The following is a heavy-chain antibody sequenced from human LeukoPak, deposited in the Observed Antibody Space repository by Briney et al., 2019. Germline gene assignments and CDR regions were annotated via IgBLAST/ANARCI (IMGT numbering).Heavy chain of an antibody. CDR3: ARVGEGYSSSWDPLFDY. V-gene: IGHV4-39*07. J-gene: IGHJ4*02. CDR1: GGSISSSSYY. CDR2: IYYSGST. D-gene: IGHD6-13*01. Sequence: SETLSLTCTVSGGSISSSSYYWGCIRQPPGKGLECIGRIYYSGSTYYNPSLKSRVTISVDTSKNQFSLKLSSVTAADTAVYYCARVGEGYSSSWDPLFDYWGQGTLVTVSS.